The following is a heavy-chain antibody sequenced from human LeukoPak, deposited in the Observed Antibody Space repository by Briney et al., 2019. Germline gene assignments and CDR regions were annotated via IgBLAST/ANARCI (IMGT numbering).Heavy chain of an antibody. Sequence: PGGSLILSCAASGFTVSSNYMSWVRQAPGKGLEWVSVIYSSGSTYYADSVKGRFTISRDNSKNTLYLQMNSLRAEDTAVYYCASLSSWGQGTLVTVSS. D-gene: IGHD3-16*02. J-gene: IGHJ4*02. V-gene: IGHV3-53*01. CDR3: ASLSS. CDR1: GFTVSSNY. CDR2: IYSSGST.